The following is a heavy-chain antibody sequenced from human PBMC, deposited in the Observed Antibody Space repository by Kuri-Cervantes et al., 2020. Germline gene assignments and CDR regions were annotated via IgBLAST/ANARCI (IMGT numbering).Heavy chain of an antibody. V-gene: IGHV3-66*01. J-gene: IGHJ4*02. D-gene: IGHD3-10*01. CDR2: IYSGGST. CDR3: ARDSLGGSDLDY. CDR1: GFTFSSYG. Sequence: GGSLRLSCAASGFTFSSYGMHWVRQAPGKGLEWVSVIYSGGSTYYADSVKGRFTISRDNSKNTLYLQMNSLRAEDTAVYYCARDSLGGSDLDYWGQGTLVTVSS.